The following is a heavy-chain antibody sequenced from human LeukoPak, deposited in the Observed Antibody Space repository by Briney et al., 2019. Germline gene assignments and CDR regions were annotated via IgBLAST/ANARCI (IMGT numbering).Heavy chain of an antibody. J-gene: IGHJ4*02. D-gene: IGHD4-11*01. V-gene: IGHV4-4*09. CDR1: GGSISGGY. CDR3: AKSYFDYSTYYSYYFNL. Sequence: LETLSLTCTVSGGSISGGYWSWIRQPPGRGLEWIGYVYTSGSTNYNPSLKSRVTISVDTSKSQFALKLSSVTAADTAVYYCAKSYFDYSTYYSYYFNLWGQGALVTVSS. CDR2: VYTSGST.